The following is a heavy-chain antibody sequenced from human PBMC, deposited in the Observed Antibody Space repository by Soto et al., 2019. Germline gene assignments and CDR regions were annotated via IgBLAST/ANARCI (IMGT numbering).Heavy chain of an antibody. CDR1: GGTFSSYA. Sequence: QVQLVQSGAEVKKPGSSVKVSCKASGGTFSSYAISWVRQAPGQGLEWMGGIIPIFGTANYAQKFQGRVTITADESTSTAYMELSSLRSEDTAVYYCATGPHYGDYVTVPGHFDLWGRGTLVTVSS. V-gene: IGHV1-69*01. J-gene: IGHJ2*01. CDR2: IIPIFGTA. CDR3: ATGPHYGDYVTVPGHFDL. D-gene: IGHD4-17*01.